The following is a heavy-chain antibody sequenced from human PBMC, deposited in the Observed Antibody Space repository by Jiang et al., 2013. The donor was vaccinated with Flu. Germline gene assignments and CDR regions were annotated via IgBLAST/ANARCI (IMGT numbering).Heavy chain of an antibody. Sequence: YTFTGYYMHWVRQAPGQGLEWMGWINPNSGGTNYAQKFQGRVTMTRDTSISTAYMELSRLRSDDTAVYYCARCDFWSGYYDHTTRGWFDPWGQGTLVTVSS. V-gene: IGHV1-2*02. D-gene: IGHD3-3*01. CDR2: INPNSGGT. CDR1: YTFTGYY. J-gene: IGHJ5*02. CDR3: ARCDFWSGYYDHTTRGWFDP.